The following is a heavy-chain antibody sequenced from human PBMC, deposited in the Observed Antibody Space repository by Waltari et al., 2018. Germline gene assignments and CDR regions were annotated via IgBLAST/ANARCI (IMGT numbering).Heavy chain of an antibody. V-gene: IGHV3-53*01. Sequence: EVQLVESGGGLIQPGGSLSLSCIASGFTFSSNYMSWVRQAPGKGLEGVSVIHGAGNTYYADSVKGRFTISRDTSKNTLYLQMSALRAEDTAVYYCSNSRLNRPDDWYYFDYWGQGTLVTVSS. CDR2: IHGAGNT. CDR3: SNSRLNRPDDWYYFDY. D-gene: IGHD3-9*01. CDR1: GFTFSSNY. J-gene: IGHJ4*02.